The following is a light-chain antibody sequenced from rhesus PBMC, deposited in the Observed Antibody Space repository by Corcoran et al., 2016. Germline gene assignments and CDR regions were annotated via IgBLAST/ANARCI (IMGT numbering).Light chain of an antibody. CDR2: KAS. CDR1: ENVNNY. CDR3: QHNYGTPLT. V-gene: IGKV1-74*01. J-gene: IGKJ4*01. Sequence: DIQMTQSPSSLSASVGDRITITCRASENVNNYLNWYQQKPEKAPKLLIYKASTLQSGVPSRFSGSGSGTDYTFTINSLQSEDVATYYCQHNYGTPLTFGGGTKVEIK.